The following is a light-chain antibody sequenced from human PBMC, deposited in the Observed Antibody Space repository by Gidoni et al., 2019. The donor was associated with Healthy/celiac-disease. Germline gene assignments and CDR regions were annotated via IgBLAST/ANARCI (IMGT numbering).Light chain of an antibody. V-gene: IGKV1-39*01. CDR1: QSISSY. CDR2: AAS. CDR3: QQSYSTPLT. Sequence: DIQMTQSPSSLSASVGDRVTITCRASQSISSYLNWYQQKPGKAPTLLIYAASSLQSGVPSRFSGSGSGTDFTLTISSLQPEEFATYYCQQSYSTPLTFGGGTKGEIK. J-gene: IGKJ4*01.